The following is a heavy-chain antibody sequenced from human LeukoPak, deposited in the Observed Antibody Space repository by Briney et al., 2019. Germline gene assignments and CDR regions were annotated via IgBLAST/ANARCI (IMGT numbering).Heavy chain of an antibody. V-gene: IGHV1-8*01. Sequence: ASVKVSCKASGYTFTSYELNWVRQATGQGLEWMGWMNPNSGNTGYAQKFQGRVTMTRNTSISTAYMELSSLRSEDTAVYYCARGFMVRRVDLDYWGQRTLVTVSS. CDR2: MNPNSGNT. D-gene: IGHD3-10*01. CDR1: GYTFTSYE. J-gene: IGHJ4*02. CDR3: ARGFMVRRVDLDY.